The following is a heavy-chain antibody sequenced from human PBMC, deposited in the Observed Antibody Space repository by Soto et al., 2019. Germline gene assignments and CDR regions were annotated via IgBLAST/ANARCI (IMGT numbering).Heavy chain of an antibody. CDR2: ISYDGSNK. CDR3: ARDEGDPPPYSSSSGVPYYYYGMDV. V-gene: IGHV3-30-3*01. Sequence: GGSLRLSCAASGFTFSSYAMHWVRQAPGKGLEWVAVISYDGSNKYYADSVKGRFTISRDNSKNTLYLQMNSLRAEDTAVYYCARDEGDPPPYSSSSGVPYYYYGMDVWGQGTTVTVSS. CDR1: GFTFSSYA. D-gene: IGHD6-6*01. J-gene: IGHJ6*02.